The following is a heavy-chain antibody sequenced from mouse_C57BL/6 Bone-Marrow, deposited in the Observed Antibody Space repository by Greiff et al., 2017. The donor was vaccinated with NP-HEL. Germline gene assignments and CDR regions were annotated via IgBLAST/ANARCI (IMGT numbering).Heavy chain of an antibody. Sequence: LQESGAELVRPGASVKMSCKASGYTFTSYTMHWVKQTPRQGLEWIGAIYPGNGDTSYNQKFKGKATLTVDKSSSTAYMQLSSLTSEDSAVYFCARRGFDYWGQGTTLTVSS. CDR2: IYPGNGDT. J-gene: IGHJ2*01. CDR1: GYTFTSYT. CDR3: ARRGFDY. V-gene: IGHV1-12*01.